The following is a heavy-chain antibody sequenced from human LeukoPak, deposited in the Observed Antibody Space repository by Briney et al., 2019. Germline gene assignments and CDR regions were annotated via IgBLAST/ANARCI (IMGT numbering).Heavy chain of an antibody. V-gene: IGHV4-4*07. CDR3: VRERDWDVSGMDV. Sequence: KASETLSLTCTVSGGSISSYHWSWIRQSAGKGLEWIGRIYPSGSTNYNPSLESRVTMSIDTSRNQFSLKLISVTAADTAVYYCVRERDWDVSGMDVWGRGTTVTVSS. D-gene: IGHD2-21*02. J-gene: IGHJ6*02. CDR2: IYPSGST. CDR1: GGSISSYH.